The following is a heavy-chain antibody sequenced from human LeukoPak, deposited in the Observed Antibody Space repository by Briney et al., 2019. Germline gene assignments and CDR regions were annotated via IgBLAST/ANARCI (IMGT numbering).Heavy chain of an antibody. J-gene: IGHJ4*02. D-gene: IGHD3-16*02. CDR3: ARQPIMITFGGVSVHYTLDY. Sequence: SETLSLTCAVYGGSFSGYYWSWIRQPPGKGLEWIGEINHSGSTNYNPSLKSRVTISVDTSKNQFSLKLSSVTAADTAVYYCARQPIMITFGGVSVHYTLDYWGQGTLVTVSS. V-gene: IGHV4-34*01. CDR1: GGSFSGYY. CDR2: INHSGST.